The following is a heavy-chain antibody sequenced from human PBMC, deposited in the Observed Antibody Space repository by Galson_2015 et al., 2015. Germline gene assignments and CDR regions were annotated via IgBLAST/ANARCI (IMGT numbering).Heavy chain of an antibody. J-gene: IGHJ4*02. D-gene: IGHD3-16*02. Sequence: SLRLSCAASGFTFSSYWMSWVRQAPGKGLEWVANIKQDGSEKYYVDSVKGRFTISRDNAKNSLYLQMNSLRAEDTDVYYCARDQAIMITFGGVIAPRDWGQGTLVTVSS. V-gene: IGHV3-7*03. CDR3: ARDQAIMITFGGVIAPRD. CDR2: IKQDGSEK. CDR1: GFTFSSYW.